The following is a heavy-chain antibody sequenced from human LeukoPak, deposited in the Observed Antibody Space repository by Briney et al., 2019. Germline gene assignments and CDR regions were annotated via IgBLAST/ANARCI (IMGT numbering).Heavy chain of an antibody. D-gene: IGHD2-21*02. CDR3: ARHPAVVTAIHFDY. CDR1: GGSISSYY. CDR2: IYYSGST. Sequence: RASETLSLTCTVSGGSISSYYWSWIRQPPGKGLEWIGYIYYSGSTNYNPSLKSRVTISVDTSKNQFSLKLSSVTAADTAVYYCARHPAVVTAIHFDYWGQGTLVTVSS. V-gene: IGHV4-59*08. J-gene: IGHJ4*02.